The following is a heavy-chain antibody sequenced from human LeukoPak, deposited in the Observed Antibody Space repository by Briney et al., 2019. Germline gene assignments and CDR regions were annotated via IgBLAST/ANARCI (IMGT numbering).Heavy chain of an antibody. CDR3: ARKAYGLDV. Sequence: GGSLRLFCAPSGFTFSSYWMSWVRQAPGKGLEWVANIKQDGSEKYYVDSVKGRFTISRDNAKNSLYLQMNSLRAEDTAVYYCARKAYGLDVWGKGTTVTVSP. CDR2: IKQDGSEK. J-gene: IGHJ6*04. CDR1: GFTFSSYW. V-gene: IGHV3-7*03.